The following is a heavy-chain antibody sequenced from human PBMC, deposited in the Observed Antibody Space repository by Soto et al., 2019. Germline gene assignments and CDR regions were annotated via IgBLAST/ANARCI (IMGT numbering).Heavy chain of an antibody. D-gene: IGHD3-3*01. Sequence: KPSETLSLTCTVSGDSISGYYWGWIRQSPGKRLEWIGYIYESGSTNFNPSLKSRVTMSIDTSKSQFSLKLSSVTIADTAVYYCARCGRSGYNYIYGMDVWGQGTTVTVSS. V-gene: IGHV4-59*01. CDR3: ARCGRSGYNYIYGMDV. CDR2: IYESGST. J-gene: IGHJ6*02. CDR1: GDSISGYY.